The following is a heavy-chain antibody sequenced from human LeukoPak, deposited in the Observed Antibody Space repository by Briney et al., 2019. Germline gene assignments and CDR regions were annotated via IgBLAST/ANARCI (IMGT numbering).Heavy chain of an antibody. J-gene: IGHJ2*01. D-gene: IGHD2-21*01. CDR2: ISSGSSTI. Sequence: GGSLRLSCAASGXTFSSYSMSWVRQTPGKGQEWVSYISSGSSTICYADSVKGRFTISRDNAKNSLYLQVNSLRDEDTAVYYCARGFRYFDLWGRGTLVTVSS. CDR1: GXTFSSYS. CDR3: ARGFRYFDL. V-gene: IGHV3-48*02.